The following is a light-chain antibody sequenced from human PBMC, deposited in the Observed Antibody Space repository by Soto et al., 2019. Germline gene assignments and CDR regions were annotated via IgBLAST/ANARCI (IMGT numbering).Light chain of an antibody. CDR3: QQSYSTTHT. V-gene: IGKV1-39*01. CDR2: YXS. CDR1: HTCNSN. Sequence: DSQMTQSPSSLPPSVGDRVTIAXRATHTCNSNLDWYQHKPGXAPKXXXAYXSSLQRGGPSRLSGSGSVTDFTLTISSLQPEYFANYYCQQSYSTTHTFGQGTRLEIK. J-gene: IGKJ5*01.